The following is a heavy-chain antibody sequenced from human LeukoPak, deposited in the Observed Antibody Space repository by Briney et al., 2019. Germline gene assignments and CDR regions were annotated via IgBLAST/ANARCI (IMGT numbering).Heavy chain of an antibody. CDR1: GFTFSSYS. V-gene: IGHV3-21*01. CDR2: ISSSSSYI. Sequence: GGSLRLSCAASGFTFSSYSMNWVRQAPGKGLEWVSSISSSSSYIYYADSVKGRFTISRDNAKNSLYLQINSLRAEDTAVYYCASLDPYCGGDCYSFDYWGQGTLVTVSS. D-gene: IGHD2-21*02. CDR3: ASLDPYCGGDCYSFDY. J-gene: IGHJ4*02.